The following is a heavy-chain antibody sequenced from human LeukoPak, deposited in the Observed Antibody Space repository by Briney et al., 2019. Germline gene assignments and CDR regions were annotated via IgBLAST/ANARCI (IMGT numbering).Heavy chain of an antibody. J-gene: IGHJ6*02. D-gene: IGHD3-3*01. CDR1: GYTFTSYG. Sequence: ASVKVSCKASGYTFTSYGISWVRQAPGQGLEWMGWISAYNGNTNYAQKLQGRVTMTTDTSTSTAYMELRSPRSDDTAVYYCARGWSPAYYDFWSGYYPTSYGMDVWGQGTTVTVSS. V-gene: IGHV1-18*01. CDR2: ISAYNGNT. CDR3: ARGWSPAYYDFWSGYYPTSYGMDV.